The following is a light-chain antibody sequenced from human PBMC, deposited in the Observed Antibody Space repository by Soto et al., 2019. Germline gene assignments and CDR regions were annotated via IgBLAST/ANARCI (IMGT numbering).Light chain of an antibody. CDR3: QQYYRSCT. J-gene: IGKJ2*02. Sequence: DIQLTQSPSTLSASVGDRVKITCRASQSVTDLLAWYRQKPGKAPKLLIYDASSLQSGVPSRFSGSGSGTEFSLTISSLQPDDFATYYCQQYYRSCTFGQGTKVEIK. CDR1: QSVTDL. CDR2: DAS. V-gene: IGKV1-5*01.